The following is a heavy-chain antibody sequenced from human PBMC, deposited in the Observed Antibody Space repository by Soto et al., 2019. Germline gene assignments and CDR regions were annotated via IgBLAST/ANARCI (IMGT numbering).Heavy chain of an antibody. J-gene: IGHJ5*02. V-gene: IGHV1-18*01. CDR2: ISAYNGNT. Sequence: QVQLMQSGAEVKKPGASVKVSCKASGYTFSSYGISWVRQAPGQGLEWMGWISAYNGNTNYAQKLRGRVTFTTDTSTSTAYMELRSLRSDDTAVYYCARARAWGDFVVVVSATHWFDPWGQGTLVTVSS. CDR1: GYTFSSYG. CDR3: ARARAWGDFVVVVSATHWFDP. D-gene: IGHD2-15*01.